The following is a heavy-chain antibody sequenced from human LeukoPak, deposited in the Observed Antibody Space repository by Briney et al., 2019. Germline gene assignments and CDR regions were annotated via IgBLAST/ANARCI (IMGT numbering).Heavy chain of an antibody. Sequence: GASVKVSCKASGYTFTSYYMHWVRQAPGQGLEWMGWINPNSGGTNYAQKFQGRVTMTRDTSISTAYMELSRLRSDDTAVYYCARERYYDSSGYYSWWGQGTLVTVSS. V-gene: IGHV1-2*02. CDR3: ARERYYDSSGYYSW. D-gene: IGHD3-22*01. J-gene: IGHJ4*02. CDR1: GYTFTSYY. CDR2: INPNSGGT.